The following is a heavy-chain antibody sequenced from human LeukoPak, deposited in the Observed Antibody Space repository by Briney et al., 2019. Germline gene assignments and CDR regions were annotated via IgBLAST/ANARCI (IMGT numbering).Heavy chain of an antibody. J-gene: IGHJ3*02. D-gene: IGHD3-22*01. CDR2: IKQDGSEK. CDR3: AKDQVYDSSPDDAFDI. V-gene: IGHV3-7*03. Sequence: GGSLRLSCAASGFTFSSYWMSWVRQAPGKGLEWVANIKQDGSEKYYVDSVKGRFTISRDNAKNSLYLQMNSLRAEDTAVYYCAKDQVYDSSPDDAFDIWGQGTMVTVSS. CDR1: GFTFSSYW.